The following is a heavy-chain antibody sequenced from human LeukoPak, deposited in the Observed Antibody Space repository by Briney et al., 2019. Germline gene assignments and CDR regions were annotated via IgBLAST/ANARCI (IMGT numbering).Heavy chain of an antibody. D-gene: IGHD4-23*01. Sequence: AGGSLRLSCAASGFTVSSNYMSWVRQAPGKGLEWVSVIYSGGSTYYADSVKGRFTISRDNSKKTLYLQMNSLRAEDTAVYYCARVNGGNRYFDYWGQGTLVTVSS. CDR1: GFTVSSNY. V-gene: IGHV3-53*01. CDR2: IYSGGST. CDR3: ARVNGGNRYFDY. J-gene: IGHJ4*02.